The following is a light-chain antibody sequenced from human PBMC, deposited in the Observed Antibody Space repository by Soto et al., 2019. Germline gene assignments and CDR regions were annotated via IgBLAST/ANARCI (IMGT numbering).Light chain of an antibody. J-gene: IGKJ2*01. CDR1: QTIGTW. CDR2: RAS. CDR3: QHYNTYPYT. V-gene: IGKV1-5*03. Sequence: DIQMTQSPSTLSASLGDRVTITCRASQTIGTWLAWYQQKPGKAPNLLIHRASTLQSGVPSRFSGSGSGTEFTLTITGLQPDDFATYYCQHYNTYPYTFGQGTKV.